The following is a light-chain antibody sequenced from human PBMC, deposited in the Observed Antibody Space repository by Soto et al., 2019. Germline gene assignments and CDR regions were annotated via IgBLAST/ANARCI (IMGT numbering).Light chain of an antibody. Sequence: EIVMTQSPATQSVSPGGRATLSCRASQSSSDTLAWYQQKPGQAPRLLIYGASTRATGFPARFSGSGSGTDFTLTISSLQSEDLAVYYCQQYDNWPWTFGQGTKVEI. V-gene: IGKV3-15*01. CDR2: GAS. J-gene: IGKJ1*01. CDR1: QSSSDT. CDR3: QQYDNWPWT.